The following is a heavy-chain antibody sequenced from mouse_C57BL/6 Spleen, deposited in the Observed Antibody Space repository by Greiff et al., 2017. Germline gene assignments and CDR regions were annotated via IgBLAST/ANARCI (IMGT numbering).Heavy chain of an antibody. D-gene: IGHD1-1*01. J-gene: IGHJ2*01. CDR3: TIFVTTVPDFDY. CDR1: GFNIKDAY. CDR2: IDPENGDT. Sequence: EVRLQQSGAELVRPGASVKLSCTASGFNIKDAYMHWVKQRPEQGLEWIGWIDPENGDTEYASKFQGKATITADTSSNTAYLRLSSLTSEDTAVYYCTIFVTTVPDFDYWGQGTTLTVSS. V-gene: IGHV14-4*01.